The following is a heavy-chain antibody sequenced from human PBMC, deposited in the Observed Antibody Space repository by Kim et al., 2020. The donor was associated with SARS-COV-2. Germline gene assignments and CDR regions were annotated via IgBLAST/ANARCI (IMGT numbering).Heavy chain of an antibody. Sequence: NPTLKSRVSISLHTSKSQFSLKLTSVTAADTGVYYCARGYYGSAFSWFDPWGQGTLVIVSS. V-gene: IGHV4-34*01. J-gene: IGHJ5*02. CDR3: ARGYYGSAFSWFDP. D-gene: IGHD3-10*01.